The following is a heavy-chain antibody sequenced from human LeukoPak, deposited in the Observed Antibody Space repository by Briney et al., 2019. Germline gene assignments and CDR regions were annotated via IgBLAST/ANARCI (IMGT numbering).Heavy chain of an antibody. J-gene: IGHJ1*01. V-gene: IGHV4-61*01. CDR2: IYYSGST. D-gene: IGHD3-22*01. CDR3: ARARYYDSSDLGL. Sequence: SSETLSLTCTVSGGSISSGSYYWSWIRQPPGKGLEWIGYIYYSGSTNYNPSLKSRVTISVDTSKNQFSLKLSSVTAADTAVYYCARARYYDSSDLGLWGQGTLVTVSS. CDR1: GGSISSGSYY.